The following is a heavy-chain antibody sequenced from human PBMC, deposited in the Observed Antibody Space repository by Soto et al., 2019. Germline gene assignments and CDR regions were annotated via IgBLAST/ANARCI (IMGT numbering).Heavy chain of an antibody. D-gene: IGHD6-19*01. V-gene: IGHV3-21*01. J-gene: IGHJ3*02. Sequence: GGSLRLSCAASGFTFSSYSMNWVRQAPGKGLEWVSSISSSSSYIYYADSVKGRFTISRDNAKNSLYLQMNSLRAEDTAVYYCASPIAVALVWAIWGQGTMVTVSS. CDR3: ASPIAVALVWAI. CDR2: ISSSSSYI. CDR1: GFTFSSYS.